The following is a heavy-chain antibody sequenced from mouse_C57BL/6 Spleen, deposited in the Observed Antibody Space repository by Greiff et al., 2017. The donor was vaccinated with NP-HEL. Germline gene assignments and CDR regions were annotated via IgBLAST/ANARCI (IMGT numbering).Heavy chain of an antibody. D-gene: IGHD3-2*02. CDR1: GFTFSSYG. CDR2: ISSGGSYT. V-gene: IGHV5-6*01. J-gene: IGHJ3*01. CDR3: ARQGSGLFAY. Sequence: EVQVVESGGDLVKPGGSLKLSCAASGFTFSSYGMSWVRQTPDKRLEWVATISSGGSYTYYPDSVKGRFTISRDNAKNTLYLQMSSLKSEDTAMYYCARQGSGLFAYWGQGTLVTVSA.